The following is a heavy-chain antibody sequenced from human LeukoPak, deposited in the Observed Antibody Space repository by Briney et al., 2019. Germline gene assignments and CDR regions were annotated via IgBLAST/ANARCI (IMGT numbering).Heavy chain of an antibody. V-gene: IGHV4-59*08. J-gene: IGHJ4*02. CDR1: GGSISSYY. D-gene: IGHD3-22*01. CDR2: IYYSGST. Sequence: PSETLSLTCTVSGGSISSYYWSWIRQPPRKGLEWIGYIYYSGSTNYNPSLKSRVTISVDTSKNQFSLKLSSVTAADTAVYYCARRKLYDSSGALDYWGQGTLVTVSS. CDR3: ARRKLYDSSGALDY.